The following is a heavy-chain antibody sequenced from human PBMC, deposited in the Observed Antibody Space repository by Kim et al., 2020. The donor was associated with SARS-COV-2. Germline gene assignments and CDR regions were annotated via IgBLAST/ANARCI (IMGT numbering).Heavy chain of an antibody. CDR3: AREREQQLGY. CDR2: INPSGGST. D-gene: IGHD6-13*01. V-gene: IGHV1-46*01. Sequence: ASVKVSCKASGYTFTSYYMHWVRQAPGQGLEWMGIINPSGGSTSYAQKFQGRVTMTRDTSTSTVYMELSSLGSEDTTVYYCAREREQQLGYWGQGTLVTVSS. CDR1: GYTFTSYY. J-gene: IGHJ4*02.